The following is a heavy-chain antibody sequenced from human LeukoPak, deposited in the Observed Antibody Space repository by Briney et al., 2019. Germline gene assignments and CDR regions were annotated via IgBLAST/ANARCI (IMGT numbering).Heavy chain of an antibody. CDR3: ARDRVIGSGYYYFDY. CDR1: GFTVSSNY. Sequence: GGSLRLSCAASGFTVSSNYMSWVRQAPGKGLEWVSVIYSGGSTYYADSVKGRFTISRDNSKNTLYLQMNSLRAEDTAVYYRARDRVIGSGYYYFDYWGQGTLVTVSS. D-gene: IGHD3-22*01. CDR2: IYSGGST. V-gene: IGHV3-53*01. J-gene: IGHJ4*02.